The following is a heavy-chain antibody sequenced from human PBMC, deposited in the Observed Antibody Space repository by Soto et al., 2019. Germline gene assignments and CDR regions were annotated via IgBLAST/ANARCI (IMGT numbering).Heavy chain of an antibody. CDR1: GGSISSGDYY. CDR2: IYYSGST. CDR3: ASSNDYGVLGVSAALTPLYAFDI. J-gene: IGHJ3*02. D-gene: IGHD4-17*01. Sequence: SETLSLTCTVSGGSISSGDYYWSWIRQPPGKGLEWIGYIYYSGSTYYNPSLKSRVTISVDTSKNQFSLKLSSVTAADKAVYYCASSNDYGVLGVSAALTPLYAFDIWGQGTMVTVSS. V-gene: IGHV4-30-4*01.